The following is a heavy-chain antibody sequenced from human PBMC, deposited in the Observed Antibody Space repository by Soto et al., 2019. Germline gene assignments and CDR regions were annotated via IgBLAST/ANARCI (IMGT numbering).Heavy chain of an antibody. D-gene: IGHD4-4*01. J-gene: IGHJ4*02. Sequence: PGGSLRLSWAASGFPFSSYVMSWVRQAPGKGLEWVSGISGGGSNTFYADSVKGRFTISRDNSKNTLLLQMNSLGAEDTAVYYCAKDSNKYSSSLRGRYFDYWGQGIRVTVYS. CDR2: ISGGGSNT. CDR3: AKDSNKYSSSLRGRYFDY. V-gene: IGHV3-23*01. CDR1: GFPFSSYV.